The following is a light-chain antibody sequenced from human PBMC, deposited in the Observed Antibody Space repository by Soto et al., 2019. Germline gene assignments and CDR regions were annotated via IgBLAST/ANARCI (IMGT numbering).Light chain of an antibody. Sequence: QSALTQPASVSGSPGQSITISCTGTSSDVGGYNYDSWYQQHPGKAPKLMIYEVSNRPSGVSNRFSGSRSVNTASLTISGLQAEDEADYYCSSYTSSNTLVFGGGTKLTVL. CDR2: EVS. CDR3: SSYTSSNTLV. J-gene: IGLJ2*01. CDR1: SSDVGGYNY. V-gene: IGLV2-14*01.